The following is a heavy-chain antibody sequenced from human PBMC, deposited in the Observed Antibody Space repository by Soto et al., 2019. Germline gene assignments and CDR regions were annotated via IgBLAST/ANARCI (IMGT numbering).Heavy chain of an antibody. CDR1: GGSVSSNSAA. Sequence: PXQTLSLTFAISGGSVSSNSAACNLIRHSPSRGLEWLGRTYYRSKWYNDYAVSVKSRITINPDTSKNQFSLQLNSVTPEDTAVYYCAREKGSSSWYVRWFDPWGQGTLVTVPS. D-gene: IGHD6-13*01. CDR2: TYYRSKWYN. J-gene: IGHJ5*02. CDR3: AREKGSSSWYVRWFDP. V-gene: IGHV6-1*01.